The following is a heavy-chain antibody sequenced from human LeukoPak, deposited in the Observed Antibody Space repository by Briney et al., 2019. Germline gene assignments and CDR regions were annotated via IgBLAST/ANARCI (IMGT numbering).Heavy chain of an antibody. CDR2: INPNSGGT. J-gene: IGHJ4*02. Sequence: ASVKVSCKASGYTFTSYGISWVRQAPGQGLEWMGWINPNSGGTNYAQKFQGRVTMTRDTSISTAYMELSRLRSDDTAVYYCAQLPRGTVTTFNYWGQGTLVTVSS. CDR3: AQLPRGTVTTFNY. V-gene: IGHV1-2*02. CDR1: GYTFTSYG. D-gene: IGHD4-17*01.